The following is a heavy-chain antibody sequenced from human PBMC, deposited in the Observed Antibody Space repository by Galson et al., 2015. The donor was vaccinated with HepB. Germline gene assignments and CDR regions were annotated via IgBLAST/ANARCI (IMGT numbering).Heavy chain of an antibody. D-gene: IGHD4-17*01. CDR3: AKSTHRTEWDGYGDYLRGDFFDY. CDR1: GFTFSSYA. V-gene: IGHV3-23*01. J-gene: IGHJ4*02. CDR2: ISGSGGST. Sequence: SLRLSCAASGFTFSSYAMSWVRQAPGKGLEWVSAISGSGGSTYYADSVKGRFTISRDNSKNTLYLQMNSLRAEDTAVYYCAKSTHRTEWDGYGDYLRGDFFDYWGQGTLVTVSS.